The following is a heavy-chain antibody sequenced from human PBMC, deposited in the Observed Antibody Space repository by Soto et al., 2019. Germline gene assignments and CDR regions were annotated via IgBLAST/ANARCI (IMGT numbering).Heavy chain of an antibody. V-gene: IGHV4-39*01. CDR2: IYYSGST. J-gene: IGHJ4*02. CDR1: GGSISSSSYY. D-gene: IGHD1-26*01. CDR3: ARHSSGSYMYYFDY. Sequence: SETLSLTCTFSGGSISSSSYYWGWIRQPPGKGLEWIGSIYYSGSTYYNPSLKSRVTISVDTSKNQFSLKLSSVTAADTAVYYCARHSSGSYMYYFDYWGQGTLVTVSS.